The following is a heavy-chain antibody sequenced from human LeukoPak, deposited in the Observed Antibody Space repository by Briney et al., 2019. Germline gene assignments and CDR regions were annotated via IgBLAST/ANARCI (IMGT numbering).Heavy chain of an antibody. D-gene: IGHD6-13*01. CDR1: GYTFTSYG. CDR2: ISAYNGNT. CDR3: ARGTAAAGKDYYYYMDV. V-gene: IGHV1-18*01. Sequence: GASVKVSCKASGYTFTSYGISWVRQAPGQGLEWMGWISAYNGNTNYAQKLQGRVTMTTDTSTSTAYMELRSLRSGDTAVYYCARGTAAAGKDYYYYMDVWGKGTTVTVSS. J-gene: IGHJ6*03.